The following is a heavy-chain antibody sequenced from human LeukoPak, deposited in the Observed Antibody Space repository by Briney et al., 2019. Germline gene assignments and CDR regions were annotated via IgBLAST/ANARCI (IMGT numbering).Heavy chain of an antibody. Sequence: GGSLRLSCAASGFTFSSHSMNWVRQAPGKGLEWVSYISSSSSTIYYADSVKGRFTISRDNAKNSLYLQMNSLRAEDTAVYYCARDWDCSSTSCPGDYWGQGTLVTVSS. CDR1: GFTFSSHS. V-gene: IGHV3-48*01. D-gene: IGHD2-2*01. CDR3: ARDWDCSSTSCPGDY. CDR2: ISSSSSTI. J-gene: IGHJ4*02.